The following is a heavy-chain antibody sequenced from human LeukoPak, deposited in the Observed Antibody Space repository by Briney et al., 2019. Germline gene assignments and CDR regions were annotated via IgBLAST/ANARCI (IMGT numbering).Heavy chain of an antibody. CDR1: GGSIHSY. V-gene: IGHV4-4*07. Sequence: SETLSLTCTVSGGSIHSYWSWIRQPAGKGLEWIGRISGSGTITYNPALQSRLTISIDTSKNQFSLKLMSVTAADTAVYYCARGFIVTEAQDAFDIWGQGTMVTVSS. CDR2: ISGSGTI. J-gene: IGHJ3*02. D-gene: IGHD3-16*02. CDR3: ARGFIVTEAQDAFDI.